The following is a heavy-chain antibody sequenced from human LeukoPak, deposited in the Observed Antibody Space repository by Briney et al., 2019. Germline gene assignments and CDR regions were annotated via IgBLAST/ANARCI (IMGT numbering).Heavy chain of an antibody. Sequence: ASVKVSCKASGYTFTSYGISWVRQAPGQGLEWMGWISAYNGNTNYAQKLQGRVTMTTDTSTSTAYMELRGLGSDDTAVYYCARVGVTYYDILTGYYPATNFDYWGQGTLVNLSS. V-gene: IGHV1-18*01. J-gene: IGHJ4*02. CDR3: ARVGVTYYDILTGYYPATNFDY. CDR2: ISAYNGNT. CDR1: GYTFTSYG. D-gene: IGHD3-9*01.